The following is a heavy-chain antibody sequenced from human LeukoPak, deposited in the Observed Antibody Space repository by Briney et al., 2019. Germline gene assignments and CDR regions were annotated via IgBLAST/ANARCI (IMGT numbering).Heavy chain of an antibody. CDR2: IYYSGNT. J-gene: IGHJ6*03. D-gene: IGHD2-15*01. Sequence: SETLSLTCTVSGDSISTSNSYWGWIRQPPGKGLEWIGSIYYSGNTYYNASLKSRVAISVDTSKNQFSLKFTSVTAADTAVYYCARGYCSGGSCYSYYYYSYMDVWGKGTTVTVSS. V-gene: IGHV4-39*07. CDR1: GDSISTSNSY. CDR3: ARGYCSGGSCYSYYYYSYMDV.